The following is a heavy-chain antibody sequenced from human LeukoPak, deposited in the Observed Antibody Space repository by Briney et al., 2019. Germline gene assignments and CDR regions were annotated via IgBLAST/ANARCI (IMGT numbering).Heavy chain of an antibody. CDR2: INPIFGTA. CDR1: GGTFSSYA. Sequence: ASVKVSCKASGGTFSSYAISWVRQAPGQGLEWMGGINPIFGTANYAQKFQGRVTITTDESTSTAYMELSSLRSEDTAVYYCARDMRGSGSDWGQGTLVTVSS. J-gene: IGHJ4*02. D-gene: IGHD3-10*01. CDR3: ARDMRGSGSD. V-gene: IGHV1-69*05.